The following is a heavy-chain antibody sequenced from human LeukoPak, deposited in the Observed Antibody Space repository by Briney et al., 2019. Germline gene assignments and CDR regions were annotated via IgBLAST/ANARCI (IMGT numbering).Heavy chain of an antibody. Sequence: GASVKVSCKASGYTFTSYGISWVRQAPGQGLEWMGWINPNSGGTNYAQKFQGRVTMTRDTSISTAYMELSRLRSDDTAVYYCARDYIPFDCSGGSCYSYYYYYGMDVWGQGTTVTVSS. CDR3: ARDYIPFDCSGGSCYSYYYYYGMDV. J-gene: IGHJ6*02. CDR2: INPNSGGT. D-gene: IGHD2-15*01. CDR1: GYTFTSYG. V-gene: IGHV1-2*02.